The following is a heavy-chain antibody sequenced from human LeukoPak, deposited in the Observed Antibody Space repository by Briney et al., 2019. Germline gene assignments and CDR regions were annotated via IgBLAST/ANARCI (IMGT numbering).Heavy chain of an antibody. Sequence: GASVKVSCKASGYTFTSYGISWVRQAPGQGLEWMGWISAYNGNTNYAQKLQGRVTMTTDTSTSTAYMELRSLRSDDTAVYYCAREARVTFGVVGDYYYYYYMDVWGKGTTVTVSS. CDR3: AREARVTFGVVGDYYYYYYMDV. J-gene: IGHJ6*03. CDR2: ISAYNGNT. V-gene: IGHV1-18*01. CDR1: GYTFTSYG. D-gene: IGHD3-3*01.